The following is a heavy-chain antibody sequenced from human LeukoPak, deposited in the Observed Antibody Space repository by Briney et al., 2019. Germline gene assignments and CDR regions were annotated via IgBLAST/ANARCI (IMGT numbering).Heavy chain of an antibody. V-gene: IGHV3-7*01. CDR3: AKYLTRAFDY. CDR1: GFTFRNLW. D-gene: IGHD2/OR15-2a*01. Sequence: GGSLRLSCAASGFTFRNLWMSWVRQAPGEGLEWVAHTNQDGSNNYYVDSVRGRFTISRDNAKNSLYLQMNSLRAEDTAVYYCAKYLTRAFDYWVQGTLVTVSS. J-gene: IGHJ4*02. CDR2: TNQDGSNN.